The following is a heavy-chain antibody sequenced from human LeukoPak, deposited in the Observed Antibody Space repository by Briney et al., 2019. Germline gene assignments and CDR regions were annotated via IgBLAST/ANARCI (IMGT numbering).Heavy chain of an antibody. CDR1: GFTFSSYW. CDR3: ARDRKNYYDSSGYYYFDY. Sequence: GGSLRLSCAPSGFTFSSYWMRWVRQAPGKGLVWVSRITSDGSITTYADFVKGRFTISRDNAKNSLYLQMNSLRAEDTAVYYCARDRKNYYDSSGYYYFDYWGQGTLVTVSS. CDR2: ITSDGSIT. V-gene: IGHV3-74*01. D-gene: IGHD3-22*01. J-gene: IGHJ4*02.